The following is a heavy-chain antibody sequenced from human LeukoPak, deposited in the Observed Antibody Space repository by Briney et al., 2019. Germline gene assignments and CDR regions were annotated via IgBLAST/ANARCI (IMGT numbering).Heavy chain of an antibody. CDR3: ARGVYCSSTSCNSGLGYYYYYTDV. D-gene: IGHD2-2*01. CDR2: INPNTGVT. V-gene: IGHV1-2*02. J-gene: IGHJ6*03. Sequence: ASMKVSCKTSGYTFTGHYMHWVRQAPGQGLEWMGWINPNTGVTNYVQKFQGRVTMTRDTSMRTAYMELSRVTSDDTAVYYCARGVYCSSTSCNSGLGYYYYYTDVWGKGTTVTISS. CDR1: GYTFTGHY.